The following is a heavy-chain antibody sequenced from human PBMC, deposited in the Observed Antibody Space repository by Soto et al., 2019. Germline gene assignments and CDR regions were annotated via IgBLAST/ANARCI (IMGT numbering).Heavy chain of an antibody. CDR1: GFTFSIYW. D-gene: IGHD1-7*01. Sequence: PGGSLRLYCVASGFTFSIYWMSWVRHAPGKGLEWVANIKQDGSEKYYVDSVKGRFTISRDNAKNSLYLQMNSLRAEDTAVYYCARGGITGTDRRIYYYYGMDVWGQGTTVTVSS. J-gene: IGHJ6*02. CDR3: ARGGITGTDRRIYYYYGMDV. CDR2: IKQDGSEK. V-gene: IGHV3-7*01.